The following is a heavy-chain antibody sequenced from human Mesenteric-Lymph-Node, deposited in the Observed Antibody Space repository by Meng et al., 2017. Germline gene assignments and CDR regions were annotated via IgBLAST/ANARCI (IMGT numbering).Heavy chain of an antibody. Sequence: SGPGLVTPSQTLSLTCATSADSVSSTGAAWNWIRQSPSRGLEWLGRTYYRSKWYNGYAVSVKSRITINPDTSKNQFSLQLNSVTPEDTAMYYCARDWGDVRGGFDFWGQGTLVTVSS. CDR2: TYYRSKWYN. V-gene: IGHV6-1*01. CDR3: ARDWGDVRGGFDF. CDR1: ADSVSSTGAA. J-gene: IGHJ4*02. D-gene: IGHD3-10*02.